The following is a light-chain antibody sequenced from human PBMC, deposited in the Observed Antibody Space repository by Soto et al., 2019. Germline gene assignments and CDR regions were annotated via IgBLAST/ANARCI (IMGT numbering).Light chain of an antibody. CDR3: QQYNNWPYT. Sequence: EIVLTHSPATLSVSPGERATLSCRASQSVGSNLAWYQQRPGQPPRLLIYDASTRATDIPARFSGGGSGTEFTPTISSLQSEDFAVYYRQQYNNWPYTFGQGTKLQIK. CDR1: QSVGSN. J-gene: IGKJ2*01. V-gene: IGKV3-15*01. CDR2: DAS.